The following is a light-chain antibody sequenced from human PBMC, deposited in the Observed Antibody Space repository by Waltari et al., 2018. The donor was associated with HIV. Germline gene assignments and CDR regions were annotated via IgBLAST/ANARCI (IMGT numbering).Light chain of an antibody. V-gene: IGLV1-51*01. CDR1: TSNIGNNY. CDR2: GNN. CDR3: GTWDSSLSAVV. Sequence: QSVLTQPPSVSAAPGQKVTISCSGSTSNIGNNYVSWYQQLPGTAPKLLISGNNKRPSGIPDRSSGSKSGTSATLGITGLQTGDEADYYCGTWDSSLSAVVFGGGTKLTVL. J-gene: IGLJ2*01.